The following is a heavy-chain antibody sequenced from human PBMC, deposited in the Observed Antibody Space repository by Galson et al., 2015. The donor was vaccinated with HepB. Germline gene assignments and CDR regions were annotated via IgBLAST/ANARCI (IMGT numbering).Heavy chain of an antibody. D-gene: IGHD5/OR15-5a*01. J-gene: IGHJ4*02. CDR1: GFTFSSYA. Sequence: SLRLSCAASGFTFSSYAMHWVRQAPDKGLEWVAVTSYDGSNKFHADSVKGRFTISRDNSKNTLYLQMNSLRAEDTAVYYCARAFSVESPDYWGQGTLVTVSS. V-gene: IGHV3-30-3*01. CDR2: TSYDGSNK. CDR3: ARAFSVESPDY.